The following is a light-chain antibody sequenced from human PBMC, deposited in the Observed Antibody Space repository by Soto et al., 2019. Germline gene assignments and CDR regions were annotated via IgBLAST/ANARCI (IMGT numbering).Light chain of an antibody. CDR2: ADD. CDR3: QSYDSSNVV. V-gene: IGLV6-57*02. Sequence: NFMLTQPHSVSESPGKTVTISCTGSSGSIASNYVQWYQRRPGSAPTTVIYADDQRPSGVPDRFSGSIDSSSNSASLTISGLRTEDEADYYCQSYDSSNVVFGGGTKLTVL. CDR1: SGSIASNY. J-gene: IGLJ2*01.